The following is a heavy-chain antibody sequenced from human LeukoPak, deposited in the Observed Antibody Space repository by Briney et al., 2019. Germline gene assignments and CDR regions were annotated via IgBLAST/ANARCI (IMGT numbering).Heavy chain of an antibody. CDR1: GFTFSSYA. Sequence: GGSLRLSCAASGFTFSSYAMPWVRQAPGKGLEWVAIISYDGSNEYYADSVKGRFTVSRDNSKNTLYLQMNSLRPEDTAIYYCSRASYSGRYHHAFDVWGQGTMVTVSS. J-gene: IGHJ3*01. D-gene: IGHD1-26*01. CDR2: ISYDGSNE. V-gene: IGHV3-30*04. CDR3: SRASYSGRYHHAFDV.